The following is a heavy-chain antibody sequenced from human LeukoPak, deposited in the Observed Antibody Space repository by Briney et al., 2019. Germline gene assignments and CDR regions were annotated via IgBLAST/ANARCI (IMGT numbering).Heavy chain of an antibody. J-gene: IGHJ4*02. V-gene: IGHV3-23*01. D-gene: IGHD2-21*01. CDR2: TSSSDAGT. CDR1: GFSLSSHA. CDR3: ARAPVTSCRGAYCYPFDY. Sequence: GGSLRLSSAASGFSLSSHAMSWVRQAPGKGLEWVSATSSSDAGTYYADSVRGRFTISRDNSKNTLYLQMNSLRAEDAAVYYCARAPVTSCRGAYCYPFDYWGQGTLVTVSS.